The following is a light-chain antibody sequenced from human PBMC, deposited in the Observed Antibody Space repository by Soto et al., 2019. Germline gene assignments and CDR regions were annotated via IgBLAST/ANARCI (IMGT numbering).Light chain of an antibody. CDR3: QHYNNWPPYS. Sequence: ETVMTQSPDTLSVSPGESATLSCRASQDVSTNLAWFHQKPGQTPRLVLYGASKRATGIPARFRGSGSGIHFTLTISSLQSEDFGVYYCQHYNNWPPYSFGQWTKVEIK. J-gene: IGKJ2*03. V-gene: IGKV3-15*01. CDR1: QDVSTN. CDR2: GAS.